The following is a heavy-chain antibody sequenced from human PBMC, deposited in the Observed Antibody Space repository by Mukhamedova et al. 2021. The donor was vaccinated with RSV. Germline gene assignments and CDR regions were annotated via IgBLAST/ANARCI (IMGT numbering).Heavy chain of an antibody. J-gene: IGHJ4*02. V-gene: IGHV3-7*01. Sequence: VRQAPGTGLEWVASIKPDGTEKNYVDSVKGRFTISRDNAKNSLYVQMNSLRVEDTAVYYCAGDLNWNPYWGQGTLVTVAS. D-gene: IGHD1-1*01. CDR3: AGDLNWNPY. CDR2: IKPDGTEK.